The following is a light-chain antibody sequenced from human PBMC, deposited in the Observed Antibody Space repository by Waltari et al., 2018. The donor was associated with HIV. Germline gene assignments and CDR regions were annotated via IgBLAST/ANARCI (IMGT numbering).Light chain of an antibody. CDR1: QSVLYSSNNKNF. CDR2: WAS. J-gene: IGKJ3*01. V-gene: IGKV4-1*01. CDR3: QQYYTTPRT. Sequence: DIVLTQSPDSLSVSLGERATIHCKSSQSVLYSSNNKNFLAWYQQKPGQPPKLLVSWASSREFGVPDRFSGSGSGTDFTLTISSLQAEDVAVYYCQQYYTTPRTFGPGTTVDIK.